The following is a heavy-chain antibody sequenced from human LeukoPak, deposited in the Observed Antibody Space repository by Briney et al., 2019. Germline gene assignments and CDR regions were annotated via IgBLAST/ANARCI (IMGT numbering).Heavy chain of an antibody. V-gene: IGHV4-59*01. D-gene: IGHD6-13*01. CDR1: GGSISSFY. Sequence: PSETLSLTCTVSGGSISSFYWSWIRQPPGKGLEWIGYISYSGSTNYNPSLKSRVTISVDTSKNQFSLKLSSVTAADTAVYYCARDPGYSSSRGINYYYYYMDVWGKGTTVTVSS. J-gene: IGHJ6*03. CDR3: ARDPGYSSSRGINYYYYYMDV. CDR2: ISYSGST.